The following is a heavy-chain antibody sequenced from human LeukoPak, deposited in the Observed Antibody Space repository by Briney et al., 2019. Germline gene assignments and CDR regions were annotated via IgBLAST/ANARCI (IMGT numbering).Heavy chain of an antibody. V-gene: IGHV1-69*13. CDR3: ARALARGRGPQQVDY. CDR2: IIPIFGTA. D-gene: IGHD3-10*01. Sequence: SVKVSCKASGGTFSSYAISWVRQAPGQGLEWMGGIIPIFGTANYAQKFQGRVTITADESTSTAYMELSSLRSEDTAVYYCARALARGRGPQQVDYWGQGTLVTVSS. CDR1: GGTFSSYA. J-gene: IGHJ4*02.